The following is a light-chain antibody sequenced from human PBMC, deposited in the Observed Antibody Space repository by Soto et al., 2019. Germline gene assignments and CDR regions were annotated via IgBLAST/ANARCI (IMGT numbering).Light chain of an antibody. V-gene: IGKV3-20*01. CDR2: GAS. J-gene: IGKJ5*01. CDR1: QSVGSNY. Sequence: EFVVTKFPWSFSFSHRERATLSCRASQSVGSNYLSWYQHRPVQPPNLLIFGASHRAPDIPDRFSGSGSGTDFTLTISRLEAEDFVTYYCQHANSLPFTFGQGTRLEIK. CDR3: QHANSLPFT.